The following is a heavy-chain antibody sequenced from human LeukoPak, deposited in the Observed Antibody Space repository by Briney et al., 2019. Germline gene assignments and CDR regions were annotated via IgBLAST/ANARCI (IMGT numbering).Heavy chain of an antibody. J-gene: IGHJ5*02. V-gene: IGHV1-18*01. CDR3: ARDREYGSGSYYNVGNWFDP. CDR2: ISAYNGNT. Sequence: ASVKVSCKASGYTFTSYGISWVRQAPGQGLEWMGWISAYNGNTNYAQKFQGRVTMTRDTSTSTVYMELSSLRSEDTAVYYCARDREYGSGSYYNVGNWFDPWGQGTLVTVSS. CDR1: GYTFTSYG. D-gene: IGHD3-10*01.